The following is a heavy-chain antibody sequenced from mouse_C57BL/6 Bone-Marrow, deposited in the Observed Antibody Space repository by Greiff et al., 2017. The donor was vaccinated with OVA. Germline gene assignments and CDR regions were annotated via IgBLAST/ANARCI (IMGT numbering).Heavy chain of an antibody. CDR3: ARRNWSWFAY. Sequence: EVQLQESGGDLVKPGGSLKLSCAASGFTFSSYGMSWVRQTPDKRLEWVATISSGGSYTYYPDSVKGRFTISRDNAKNTLYLQMSSLKSEDTAMYYCARRNWSWFAYWGQGTLVTVSA. V-gene: IGHV5-6*01. D-gene: IGHD4-1*02. CDR1: GFTFSSYG. CDR2: ISSGGSYT. J-gene: IGHJ3*01.